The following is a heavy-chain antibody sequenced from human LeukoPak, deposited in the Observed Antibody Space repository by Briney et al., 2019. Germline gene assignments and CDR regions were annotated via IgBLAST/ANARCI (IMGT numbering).Heavy chain of an antibody. CDR3: TTFVALRAFDV. CDR2: ISSSSSTI. J-gene: IGHJ3*01. V-gene: IGHV3-48*04. CDR1: GFTFSSYS. D-gene: IGHD3-10*02. Sequence: GGSLRLSCAASGFTFSSYSMNWVRQAPGKGLEWVSYISSSSSTIYYADSVKGRFTISRDTSKNTLFLQMSSLTVEDTAVYYCTTFVALRAFDVWGQGTMVTVS.